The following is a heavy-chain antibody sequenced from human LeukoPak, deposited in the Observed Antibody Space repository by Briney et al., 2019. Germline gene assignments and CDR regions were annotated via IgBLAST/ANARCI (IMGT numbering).Heavy chain of an antibody. Sequence: ASVKVSCKTSGYTFADYGISWVRQAPGQGLEWMGWISGYNGYTIQTENLQGRVTITTDAATTTVYMELTSLTSDETAVYYCARARWGIAARPYWFDSWGQGTLVTVSS. D-gene: IGHD6-6*01. CDR3: ARARWGIAARPYWFDS. J-gene: IGHJ5*01. V-gene: IGHV1-18*01. CDR2: ISGYNGYT. CDR1: GYTFADYG.